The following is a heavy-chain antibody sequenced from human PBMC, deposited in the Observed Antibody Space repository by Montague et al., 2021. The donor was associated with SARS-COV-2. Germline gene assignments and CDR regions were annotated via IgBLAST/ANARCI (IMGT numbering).Heavy chain of an antibody. CDR3: ARDLPGEEGYFDY. V-gene: IGHV3-23*01. Sequence: SLRLSCAASGFAFNNFAMTWVRQPPGKGLEWVSSIFGSAAGTYYADSVEGRFTISRDNSKNTLYLQMNSLRAEDTAVYYCARDLPGEEGYFDYWGQGTLVTVSS. D-gene: IGHD3-10*01. CDR2: IFGSAAGT. CDR1: GFAFNNFA. J-gene: IGHJ4*02.